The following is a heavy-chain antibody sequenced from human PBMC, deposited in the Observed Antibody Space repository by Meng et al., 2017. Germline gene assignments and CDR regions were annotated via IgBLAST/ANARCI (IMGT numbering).Heavy chain of an antibody. CDR1: GGTTSGSNW. D-gene: IGHD6-19*01. V-gene: IGHV4-4*02. J-gene: IGHJ4*02. CDR2: IYHSGST. CDR3: ARDRGAVAGTNFDY. Sequence: QLQAAGPGLVKPSGTLSLTCSVSGGTTSGSNWWSWVRQPPGKGLEWIGEIYHSGSTNYNPSLKSRVTISVDKSKNQFSLKLSSVTAADTAVYYCARDRGAVAGTNFDYWGQGTLVTVSS.